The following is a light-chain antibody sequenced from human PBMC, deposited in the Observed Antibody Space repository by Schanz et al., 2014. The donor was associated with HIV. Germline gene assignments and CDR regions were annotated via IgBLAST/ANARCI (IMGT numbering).Light chain of an antibody. CDR1: QSVSSY. CDR2: GAS. J-gene: IGKJ1*01. V-gene: IGKV3-20*01. Sequence: EIVLTQSPDTLSLSPGERATLSCRASQSVSSYLAWYQQKPGQAPRLLIYGASSRATGIPDRFSGSGSGTDFTLTISRLEPADIAVYYCQQYGGSPTFGQGTKVEIK. CDR3: QQYGGSPT.